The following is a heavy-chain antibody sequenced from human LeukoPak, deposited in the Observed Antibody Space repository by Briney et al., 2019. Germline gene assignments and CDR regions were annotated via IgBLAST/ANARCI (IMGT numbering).Heavy chain of an antibody. Sequence: ASVKVSCKASVYTFTSYGVSWLRQAPGQGLECMGWISDSNGNTNYAQKLQGRVTMTTDTSTSTAYMEVRSLRSDDTAVYYCARYPLSYTSNGHYYFDYWGQGTLLTVSS. CDR3: ARYPLSYTSNGHYYFDY. CDR2: ISDSNGNT. D-gene: IGHD3-16*01. CDR1: VYTFTSYG. V-gene: IGHV1-18*01. J-gene: IGHJ4*02.